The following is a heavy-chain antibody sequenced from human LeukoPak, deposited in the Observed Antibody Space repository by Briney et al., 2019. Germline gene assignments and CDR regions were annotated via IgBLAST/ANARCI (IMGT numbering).Heavy chain of an antibody. CDR1: GFTFSIYA. CDR2: ITSSGEAT. CDR3: AKDLRDRGSGSSRDYYYYYYMDV. J-gene: IGHJ6*03. V-gene: IGHV3-23*01. D-gene: IGHD3-10*01. Sequence: GGSLRLSCDASGFTFSIYAMSWVRQGTGKGLEWVSSITSSGEATYYADSVKGRFTISRDNSRYTLFLQMNSLTAEDTAVYYCAKDLRDRGSGSSRDYYYYYYMDVWGKGTTVTVSS.